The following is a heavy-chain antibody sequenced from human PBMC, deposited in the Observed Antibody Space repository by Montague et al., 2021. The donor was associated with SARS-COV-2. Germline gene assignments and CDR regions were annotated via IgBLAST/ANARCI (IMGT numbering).Heavy chain of an antibody. CDR2: IYDTAST. CDR1: GASIVSTDC. Sequence: SETLSLTCAVSGASIVSTDCCSWVRQPPGKGLEWIGEIYDTASTNYNPSLKSRVTMSVDKFNNQVSLQLKYLTAADTAVYFCMRAGGYVNRPPVWGQGALVIVSS. V-gene: IGHV4-4*02. CDR3: MRAGGYVNRPPV. D-gene: IGHD6-19*01. J-gene: IGHJ4*02.